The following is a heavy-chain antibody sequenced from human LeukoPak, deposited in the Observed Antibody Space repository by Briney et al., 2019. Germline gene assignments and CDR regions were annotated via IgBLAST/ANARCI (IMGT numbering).Heavy chain of an antibody. V-gene: IGHV3-30*18. CDR2: ISYDGSNK. Sequence: GRSLRLSCAASGFTFSSYGMHWVRQAPGKGLEWVAVISYDGSNKYYADSVKGRFTISRDNAKNSLYLQMYSLTAEDTALYYCAKDLTDSLYYYGMDVWGQGTTVTVSS. CDR1: GFTFSSYG. J-gene: IGHJ6*02. CDR3: AKDLTDSLYYYGMDV. D-gene: IGHD2-15*01.